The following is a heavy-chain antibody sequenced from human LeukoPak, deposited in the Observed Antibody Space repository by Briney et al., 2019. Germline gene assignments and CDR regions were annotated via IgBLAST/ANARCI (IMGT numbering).Heavy chain of an antibody. D-gene: IGHD6-19*01. J-gene: IGHJ3*02. V-gene: IGHV3-13*01. Sequence: GGSLRLSCAASGFTFSNHDMHWVRQAPGKGLEWVSGIGTAGDTYYPGSVKGRFTISRENAKNSLYLQMNSLRAGDTAVYYCAREALAVTGTDDAFDIWGQGTMVTASS. CDR1: GFTFSNHD. CDR3: AREALAVTGTDDAFDI. CDR2: IGTAGDT.